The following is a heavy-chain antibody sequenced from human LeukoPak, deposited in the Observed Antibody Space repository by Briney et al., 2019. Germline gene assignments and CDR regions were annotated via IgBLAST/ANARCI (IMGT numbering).Heavy chain of an antibody. V-gene: IGHV3-9*01. J-gene: IGHJ3*02. CDR3: ARPSSDAFDI. CDR2: ISWNSGSI. D-gene: IGHD2-2*01. CDR1: GFTFDDYA. Sequence: GGSLRLSCAASGFTFDDYAMHWVRQAPGKGLEWVSGISWNSGSIGYADSVKGRFTISRDNAKNSLYLQMNSLRAEDTALYYCARPSSDAFDIWGQGTMVTVSS.